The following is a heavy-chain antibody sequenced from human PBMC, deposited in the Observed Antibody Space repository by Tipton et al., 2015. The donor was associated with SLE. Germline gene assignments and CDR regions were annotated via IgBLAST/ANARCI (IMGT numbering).Heavy chain of an antibody. J-gene: IGHJ5*02. CDR2: ISYDGSNK. Sequence: AVSGFTFSSYAMHWVRQAPGKGLEWVAVISYDGSNKYYADSVKGRFTISRDNSKNTLYLQMNSPRAEDTAVYYCAREGLGYCSGGSCTGWFDPWGQGTLVTVSS. CDR3: AREGLGYCSGGSCTGWFDP. D-gene: IGHD2-15*01. V-gene: IGHV3-30*04. CDR1: GFTFSSYA.